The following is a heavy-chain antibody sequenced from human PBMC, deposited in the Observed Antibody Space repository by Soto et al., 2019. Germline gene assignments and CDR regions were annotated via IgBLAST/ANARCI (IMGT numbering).Heavy chain of an antibody. CDR1: GFTFNTYG. Sequence: QVQLVESGGGVVQPGKSLRLSCAASGFTFNTYGMHWVRQAPGKGLEWVALISYDGSRKYADSVKGRFTISKDIYKNTLYLQMNSLRAEDTAVYFCARDVPGYCTTAEFFPFDFWGQGTLVTVSS. V-gene: IGHV3-33*05. D-gene: IGHD2-8*01. J-gene: IGHJ4*02. CDR2: ISYDGSRK. CDR3: ARDVPGYCTTAEFFPFDF.